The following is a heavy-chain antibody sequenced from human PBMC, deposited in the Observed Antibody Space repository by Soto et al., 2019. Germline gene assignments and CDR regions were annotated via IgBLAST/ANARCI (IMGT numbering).Heavy chain of an antibody. Sequence: PGGSLRLSCAASGFTFSSYSMNWVRQAPGKGLEWVSSISSSSSYIYYADSVKGRFTISRDNAKNSLYLQMNSLRAEDTAVYYCARDPGGYEPYFDYWGQGTLVTVSS. J-gene: IGHJ4*02. CDR2: ISSSSSYI. CDR3: ARDPGGYEPYFDY. D-gene: IGHD5-12*01. V-gene: IGHV3-21*01. CDR1: GFTFSSYS.